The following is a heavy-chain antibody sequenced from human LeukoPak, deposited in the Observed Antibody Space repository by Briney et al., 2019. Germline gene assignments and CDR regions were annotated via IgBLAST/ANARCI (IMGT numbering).Heavy chain of an antibody. V-gene: IGHV3-23*01. CDR3: ARGLRYFDWSQNWFDP. CDR2: ISGSGATT. CDR1: GFTFRSYA. Sequence: GGSLRHSCAASGFTFRSYAMSWVRPAPGKGLEWVSGISGSGATTYQADSVKGRFTISRDNSNNTLYLQMNSLRAEDTAVYYCARGLRYFDWSQNWFDPWGQGTLVTVSS. D-gene: IGHD3-9*01. J-gene: IGHJ5*02.